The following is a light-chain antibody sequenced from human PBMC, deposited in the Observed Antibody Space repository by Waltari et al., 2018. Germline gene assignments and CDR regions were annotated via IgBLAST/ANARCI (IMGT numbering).Light chain of an antibody. CDR1: GSAIDDSDF. V-gene: IGLV2-14*03. J-gene: IGLJ3*02. CDR2: DVT. CDR3: TSQTLDGVVL. Sequence: QSALTQPASVSGSPGQSITSPSTGIGSAIDDSDFVSWYQHHPGKGPRVIIYDVTNRPSGISDRFSASKSANTASLTISGLQPEDEGDYYCTSQTLDGVVLFGGGTQVTVL.